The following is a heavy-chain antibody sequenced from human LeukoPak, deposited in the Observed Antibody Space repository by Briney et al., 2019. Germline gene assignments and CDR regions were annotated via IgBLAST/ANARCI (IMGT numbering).Heavy chain of an antibody. V-gene: IGHV3-23*01. J-gene: IGHJ4*02. CDR3: ARFSGNYYSPDY. D-gene: IGHD1-26*01. Sequence: GGSLRLSCAASGFTFSSYAMSWVRQAPGKGLEWVSAISGSGGSTYYADSVKGRFTISRDNSKNTLYLQMNSLRAEDTAVYYCARFSGNYYSPDYWGQGTLVTVSS. CDR1: GFTFSSYA. CDR2: ISGSGGST.